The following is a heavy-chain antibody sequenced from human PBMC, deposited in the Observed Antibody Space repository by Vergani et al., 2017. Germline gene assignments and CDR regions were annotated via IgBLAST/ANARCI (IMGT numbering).Heavy chain of an antibody. D-gene: IGHD3-22*01. CDR2: ISYDGSNK. V-gene: IGHV3-30*18. Sequence: QVQLVESGGGVVQPGRSLRLSCAASGFTFSSYGMHWVRQAPGKGLEWVAVISYDGSNKYYADSVKGRFTISRDNSKNTLYLQMNSLRAEDTAVYYCAKDPYXYDSSGYSNYYYYYMDVWGKGTTVTVSS. CDR3: AKDPYXYDSSGYSNYYYYYMDV. J-gene: IGHJ6*03. CDR1: GFTFSSYG.